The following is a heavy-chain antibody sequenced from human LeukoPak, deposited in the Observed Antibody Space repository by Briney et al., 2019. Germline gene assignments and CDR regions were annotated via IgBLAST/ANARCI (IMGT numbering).Heavy chain of an antibody. J-gene: IGHJ3*02. CDR1: GGSISSGGYS. D-gene: IGHD3-3*01. V-gene: IGHV4-30-2*01. CDR3: ARGTVRIKIFGVVVPDAFDI. CDR2: IYHSGST. Sequence: PSETLSLTCAVSGGSISSGGYSWSWIRQPPGKGLEWIGYIYHSGSTYYNPSLKSRVTISVDRSKNQFSLKLSSVTAADTAVYYCARGTVRIKIFGVVVPDAFDIWGQGTMVTVSS.